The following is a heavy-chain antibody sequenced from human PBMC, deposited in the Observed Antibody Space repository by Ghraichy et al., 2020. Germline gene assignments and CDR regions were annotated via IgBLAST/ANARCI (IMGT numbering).Heavy chain of an antibody. CDR3: ARDPFVVVPAAVPSYSLNYYYYYGMDV. CDR1: GYTFTSYG. Sequence: ASVKVSCKASGYTFTSYGISWVRQAPGQGLEWMGWISAYNGNTNYAQKLQGRVTMTTDTSTSTAYMELRSLRSDDTAVYYCARDPFVVVPAAVPSYSLNYYYYYGMDVWGQGTTVTVSS. CDR2: ISAYNGNT. D-gene: IGHD2-2*01. J-gene: IGHJ6*02. V-gene: IGHV1-18*01.